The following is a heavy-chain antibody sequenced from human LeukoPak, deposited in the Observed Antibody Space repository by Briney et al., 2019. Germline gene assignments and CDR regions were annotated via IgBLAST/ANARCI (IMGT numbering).Heavy chain of an antibody. CDR3: AREGPIVGATHLVDY. CDR2: INPNSGGT. D-gene: IGHD1-26*01. V-gene: IGHV1-2*02. CDR1: GYTFADYY. Sequence: ASVKVSCKASGYTFADYYMHWVRQAPGQGLEWMGWINPNSGGTNYAQKFQGRVTMTRDTSISTAYMELSRLRSDDTAVYYCAREGPIVGATHLVDYWGQGTLVTVSS. J-gene: IGHJ4*02.